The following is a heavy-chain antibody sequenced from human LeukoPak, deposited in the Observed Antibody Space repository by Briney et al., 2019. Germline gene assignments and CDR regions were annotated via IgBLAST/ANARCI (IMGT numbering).Heavy chain of an antibody. CDR2: IKHDGSDK. V-gene: IGHV3-7*03. D-gene: IGHD6-6*01. J-gene: IGHJ4*02. CDR3: AREEIASRRKPHTY. CDR1: GFTFRDYW. Sequence: GGSLRLSCAASGFTFRDYWMSWVRQAPGKGLEGVANIKHDGSDKYYVDSVKGRFTISRDNARSSLYLQMNSLRDEDTAVYYCAREEIASRRKPHTYWGQGTLVTVSS.